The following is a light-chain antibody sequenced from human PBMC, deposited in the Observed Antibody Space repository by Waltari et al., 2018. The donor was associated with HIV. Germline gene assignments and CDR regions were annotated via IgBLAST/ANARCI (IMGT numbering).Light chain of an antibody. V-gene: IGKV3-15*01. Sequence: DIVMTQSPATLSVSPGESAPLSCRASQSVDTNLAWYQQKPGQAPRPLIYGASTRATGIPARFSGSGSETEFTLSISSLQSEDFAVYYCHQYTNWPPWTFGQGTKVEIK. CDR1: QSVDTN. J-gene: IGKJ1*01. CDR2: GAS. CDR3: HQYTNWPPWT.